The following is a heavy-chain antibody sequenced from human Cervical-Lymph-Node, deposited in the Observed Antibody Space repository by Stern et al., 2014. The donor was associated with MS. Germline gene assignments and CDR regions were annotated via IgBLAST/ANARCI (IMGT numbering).Heavy chain of an antibody. Sequence: QVQLQESGPGLVKPSETLSLTCTVSGGSISSSSYYWGWIRQPPGKGLEWIGSIYYSGGTYYNPSLKRRVTIPGDPPKNQSSLNGAPWTAADTAVYYCARHYDFWSGSTSARIYYFDYWGQGTLVTVSS. D-gene: IGHD3-3*01. V-gene: IGHV4-39*01. CDR1: GGSISSSSYY. CDR3: ARHYDFWSGSTSARIYYFDY. J-gene: IGHJ4*02. CDR2: IYYSGGT.